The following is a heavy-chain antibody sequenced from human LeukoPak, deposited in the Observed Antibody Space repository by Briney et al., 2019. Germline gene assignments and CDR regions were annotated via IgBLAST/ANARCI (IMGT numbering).Heavy chain of an antibody. CDR3: ARGREDVVPTTSASYYYYNYMDV. J-gene: IGHJ6*03. CDR1: GGSFSGYY. V-gene: IGHV4-34*01. CDR2: ISPGGST. D-gene: IGHD5-12*01. Sequence: PSETLSLTCAVYGGSFSGYYWSWIRQPPGKGLEWIGEISPGGSTNYNPSLKSPVTISVDTSKNQFSLQLSSVTAADTAVYYCARGREDVVPTTSASYYYYNYMDVWGKGTTVTVSS.